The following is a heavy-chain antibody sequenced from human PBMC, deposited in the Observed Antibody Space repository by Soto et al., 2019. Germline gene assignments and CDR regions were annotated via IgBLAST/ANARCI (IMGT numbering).Heavy chain of an antibody. Sequence: QVQLVQSGAEVKKPGASVKVSCKASGYTFTSYAMHWVRQAPGQRLEWMGWINAGNGNTKYSQKFQGRVTITRDTSASTAYMELRSLRSEDTAVYYCARGFTSRRVWYIGDYWGQGTLVTVSS. CDR2: INAGNGNT. D-gene: IGHD1-26*01. J-gene: IGHJ4*02. CDR1: GYTFTSYA. V-gene: IGHV1-3*01. CDR3: ARGFTSRRVWYIGDY.